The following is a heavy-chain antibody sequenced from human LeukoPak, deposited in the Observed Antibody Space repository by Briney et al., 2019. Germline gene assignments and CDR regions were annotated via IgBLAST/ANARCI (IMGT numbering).Heavy chain of an antibody. CDR1: GGSISSYS. V-gene: IGHV4-59*01. J-gene: IGHJ4*02. CDR3: ARDADYGGYYYFDY. D-gene: IGHD4-23*01. CDR2: IFYSGST. Sequence: PSETLSLTCTVSGGSISSYSWSWIRQLPGKGLEWIAYIFYSGSTNYNPSLKSRVTISVDTSKNQFSLKLSSVTAADTAVYYCARDADYGGYYYFDYWGQGTLVTVSS.